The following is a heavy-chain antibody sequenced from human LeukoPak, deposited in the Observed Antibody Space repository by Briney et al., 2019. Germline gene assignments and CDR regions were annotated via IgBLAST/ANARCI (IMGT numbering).Heavy chain of an antibody. CDR2: ISWNSGSI. V-gene: IGHV3-9*01. CDR3: AKDKSIWFGELSGTYFDY. D-gene: IGHD3-10*01. Sequence: GGSLRLSSAASGFTFDDYAMHWVRQAPGKGLEWVSGISWNSGSIGYADSVKGRFTISRDNAKNSLYLQMNSLRAEDTALYYCAKDKSIWFGELSGTYFDYWGQGTLVTVSS. CDR1: GFTFDDYA. J-gene: IGHJ4*02.